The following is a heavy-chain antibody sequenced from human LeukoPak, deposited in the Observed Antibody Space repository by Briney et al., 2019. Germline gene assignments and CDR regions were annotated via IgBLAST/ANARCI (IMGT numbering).Heavy chain of an antibody. Sequence: GGSLRLSCAASGFTFSSYEMNWVRQAPGKGLEWVSSISSSSSYIYYADSVKGRFTISRDNAKNSLYLQMNSLRAEDTAVYYCARDRGAAASRNFDYWGQGTLVTVSS. D-gene: IGHD6-13*01. J-gene: IGHJ4*02. CDR2: ISSSSSYI. CDR3: ARDRGAAASRNFDY. V-gene: IGHV3-21*01. CDR1: GFTFSSYE.